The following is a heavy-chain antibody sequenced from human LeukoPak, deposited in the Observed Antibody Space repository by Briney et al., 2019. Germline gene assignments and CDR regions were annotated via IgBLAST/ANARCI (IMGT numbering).Heavy chain of an antibody. Sequence: SVKVSCKASGGTFSSYAISWVRQAPGQGLEWMGGIIPIFGTANYAQKFQGRVTITSDESTSTAYMELSSLRSEDTAVYYCARGRIAVAGFNDYWGQGTLVTVSS. CDR2: IIPIFGTA. J-gene: IGHJ4*02. D-gene: IGHD6-19*01. V-gene: IGHV1-69*13. CDR3: ARGRIAVAGFNDY. CDR1: GGTFSSYA.